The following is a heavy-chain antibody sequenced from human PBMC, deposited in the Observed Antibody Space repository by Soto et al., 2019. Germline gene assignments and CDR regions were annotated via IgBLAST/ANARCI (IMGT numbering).Heavy chain of an antibody. CDR1: GFTFSGYW. CDR2: LNPNGTFT. CDR3: ARGVTSTTYWGLFYN. Sequence: EVQLVESWGGLVQPGGSLRLSCAGSGFTFSGYWMHWVRQAPGKGPVWVSRLNPNGTFTTNADSVKGRFTISRDNAKNTVYLQMTSLRADDTAVYYCARGVTSTTYWGLFYNWGQGTLVTVSS. J-gene: IGHJ4*02. D-gene: IGHD4-17*01. V-gene: IGHV3-74*01.